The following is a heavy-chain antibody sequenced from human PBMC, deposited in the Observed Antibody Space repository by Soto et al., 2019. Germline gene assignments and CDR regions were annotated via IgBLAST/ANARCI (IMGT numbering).Heavy chain of an antibody. D-gene: IGHD3-10*01. Sequence: GASVKVSCKTSGYIFHNYGISWVRQAPGQGLEWMGWISDYNGNTKYAQKFQGRVTMATDTSTRTAYMELRSLRSDDTAVYYCAREGYYSGSESYSPPRYYGMDVWGQGTTVTVSS. V-gene: IGHV1-18*01. J-gene: IGHJ6*02. CDR2: ISDYNGNT. CDR1: GYIFHNYG. CDR3: AREGYYSGSESYSPPRYYGMDV.